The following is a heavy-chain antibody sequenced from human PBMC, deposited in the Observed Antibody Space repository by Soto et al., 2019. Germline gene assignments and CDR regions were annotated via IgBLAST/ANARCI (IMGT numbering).Heavy chain of an antibody. CDR2: IYYSGST. J-gene: IGHJ6*02. CDR3: ARGDIVATEYYCYGMDA. V-gene: IGHV4-30-4*01. CDR1: GGSISSGDYY. Sequence: PSETLSLTCTVSGGSISSGDYYWSWIRQPPGKGLEWIGYIYYSGSTYYNPSLKSRVTISVDTSKNQFSLKLSSVTAADTAVYYCARGDIVATEYYCYGMDAWGQGTTVTVSS. D-gene: IGHD5-12*01.